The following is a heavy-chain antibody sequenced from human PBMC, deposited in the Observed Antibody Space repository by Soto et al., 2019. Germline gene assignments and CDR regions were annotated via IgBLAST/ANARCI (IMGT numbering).Heavy chain of an antibody. D-gene: IGHD6-19*01. CDR3: AKDLRSGWYYAFDI. Sequence: EVQLLESGGGLVQPAGSLRLSCAASGFTFSSYAMSWVRQAPGKGLAWVSAISGSGGSTYYADSVKGRFTISRDNSKNALYLQMDSLRAEDTAVYYGAKDLRSGWYYAFDIWGQGTMVTVSS. V-gene: IGHV3-23*01. J-gene: IGHJ3*02. CDR2: ISGSGGST. CDR1: GFTFSSYA.